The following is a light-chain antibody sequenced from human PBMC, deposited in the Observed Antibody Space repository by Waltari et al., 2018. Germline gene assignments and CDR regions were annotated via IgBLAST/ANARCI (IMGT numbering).Light chain of an antibody. CDR2: QDT. CDR1: NLGDQY. CDR3: QAWDTTVV. J-gene: IGLJ2*01. Sequence: SYELTQTPSVSVSPGQTASITCSGHNLGDQYVCWYQQKPGQSPVLVIYQDTKRPSGLPGRFSGSNSGNTATLTISGTQAMDEADYYCQAWDTTVVFGGGTKLTVL. V-gene: IGLV3-1*01.